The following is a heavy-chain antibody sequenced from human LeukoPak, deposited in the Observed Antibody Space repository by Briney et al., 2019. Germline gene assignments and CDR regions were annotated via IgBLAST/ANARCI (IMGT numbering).Heavy chain of an antibody. CDR3: ARVDTAMSAFDP. CDR2: IYDSGST. CDR1: GGSISSYY. V-gene: IGHV4-59*12. J-gene: IGHJ5*02. Sequence: SETLSLTCTVSGGSISSYYWSGIRQPPGRGLEWIGYIYDSGSTNYNPSLKSRVTISVDTSKNQFSLKLSSVTAADTAVYYCARVDTAMSAFDPWGQGTLVTVSS. D-gene: IGHD5-18*01.